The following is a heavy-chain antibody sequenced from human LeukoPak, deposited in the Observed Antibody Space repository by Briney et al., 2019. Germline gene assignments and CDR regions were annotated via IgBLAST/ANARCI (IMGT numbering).Heavy chain of an antibody. J-gene: IGHJ5*02. V-gene: IGHV1-18*01. D-gene: IGHD2-2*01. Sequence: ASVKVSCKASGYTFMDYGISWVRQAPGQGLEWMGWIYVHNGNTNYAQNLQGRVTMTTDTSTSTAYMELRSLRSDDTAVYYCARDDCSSISCYGNWFDPWGQGTLVTVSS. CDR1: GYTFMDYG. CDR2: IYVHNGNT. CDR3: ARDDCSSISCYGNWFDP.